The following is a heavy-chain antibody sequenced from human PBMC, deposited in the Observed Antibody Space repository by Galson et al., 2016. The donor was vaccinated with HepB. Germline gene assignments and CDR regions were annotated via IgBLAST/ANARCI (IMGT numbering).Heavy chain of an antibody. CDR3: ARAPYLYLAAAAYYFDY. J-gene: IGHJ4*02. Sequence: SLRLSCAASGFTFDDYGMSWVRQTPGKGLEWVPGINWNGGSTGYADSVKGRFTISRDNAKNSLYLQMNSLRAEDTALYYCARAPYLYLAAAAYYFDYWGQGTLVTVSS. V-gene: IGHV3-20*04. D-gene: IGHD6-13*01. CDR1: GFTFDDYG. CDR2: INWNGGST.